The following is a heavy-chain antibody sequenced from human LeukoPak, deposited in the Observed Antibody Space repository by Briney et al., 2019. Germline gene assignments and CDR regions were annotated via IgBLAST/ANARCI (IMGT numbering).Heavy chain of an antibody. CDR3: ARRKRYCTNGVCPPYYFDY. CDR1: GYTFTSYD. Sequence: ASVKVSCKASGYTFTSYDINWVRQATGQGLEWMGWMNPNSGNTGYAQKFQGRVTITRNTSISTAYTELSSLRSEDTAVYYCARRKRYCTNGVCPPYYFDYWGQGTLVTVSS. D-gene: IGHD2-8*01. J-gene: IGHJ4*02. V-gene: IGHV1-8*03. CDR2: MNPNSGNT.